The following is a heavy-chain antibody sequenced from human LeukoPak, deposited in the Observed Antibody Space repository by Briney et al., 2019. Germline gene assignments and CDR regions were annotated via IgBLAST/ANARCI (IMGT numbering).Heavy chain of an antibody. CDR2: ISSNSDNT. V-gene: IGHV1-18*04. J-gene: IGHJ4*02. D-gene: IGHD7-27*01. CDR3: ARDWGSIKVIADY. CDR1: GYTFTSYN. Sequence: ASVKVSCKASGYTFTSYNIHWVRQAPGQGLEWMGWISSNSDNTNYAQKLQGRVTMTTDTSTSTAYMELRSLRSDDTALYFCARDWGSIKVIADYWGQGTLVTVSS.